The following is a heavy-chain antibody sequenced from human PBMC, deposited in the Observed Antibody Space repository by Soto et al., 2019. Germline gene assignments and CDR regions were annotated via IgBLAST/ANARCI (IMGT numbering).Heavy chain of an antibody. CDR2: VSSSGNT. CDR1: GGSMGNYY. V-gene: IGHV4-4*07. J-gene: IGHJ6*02. Sequence: QVQLQESGPGLVKPSETLSLTCTVSGGSMGNYYWFRIRQFAGKELEWIGRVSSSGNTNDNPSLKSRATLSIDTSKNQFSLKLSSVTAADTAVYYCARADYDILTGSYAVDVWGQGTTVTVSS. D-gene: IGHD3-9*01. CDR3: ARADYDILTGSYAVDV.